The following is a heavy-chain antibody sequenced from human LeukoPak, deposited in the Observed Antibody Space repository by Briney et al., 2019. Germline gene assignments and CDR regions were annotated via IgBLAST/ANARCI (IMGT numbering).Heavy chain of an antibody. CDR3: ARVHRYASSWDSLDY. CDR2: INWNGGNT. CDR1: GFTFDDYG. V-gene: IGHV3-20*01. J-gene: IGHJ4*02. D-gene: IGHD2-2*01. Sequence: GGSLRLSCAASGFTFDDYGMNWVRQAPGKGLEWVSGINWNGGNTGYADSVKGRFTISRDNAENSLYLQMNSLRAEDTAFHHCARVHRYASSWDSLDYWGQGTLVTVSS.